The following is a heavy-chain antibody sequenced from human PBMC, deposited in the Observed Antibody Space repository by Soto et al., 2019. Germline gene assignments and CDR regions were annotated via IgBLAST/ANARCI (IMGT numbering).Heavy chain of an antibody. D-gene: IGHD6-6*01. CDR1: GYIFSKYW. CDR2: IYPGDSDP. Sequence: GESLKISCKSSGYIFSKYWIGWLRQMPGKGLEWMGIIYPGDSDPKYSPSFLGQVTISADKSITAAYLQWRSLKASDTAIYYCVVYSSSSGRHFDYWGQGTLVTVPS. J-gene: IGHJ4*02. CDR3: VVYSSSSGRHFDY. V-gene: IGHV5-51*01.